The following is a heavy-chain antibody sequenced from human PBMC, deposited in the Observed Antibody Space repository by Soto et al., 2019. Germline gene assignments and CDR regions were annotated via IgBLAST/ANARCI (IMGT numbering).Heavy chain of an antibody. J-gene: IGHJ5*01. CDR1: GFTFSSYA. Sequence: GGSLRLSCAASGFTFSSYAMNWVRQAPGKGLEWVALMWYDRSNTYYAESVKGRFNISRDESKNMLFLHMSGLRAEDTAVYYCSRDRFLRTGYYSWIDFWGQGTMVTVSS. D-gene: IGHD3-9*01. CDR2: MWYDRSNT. V-gene: IGHV3-33*01. CDR3: SRDRFLRTGYYSWIDF.